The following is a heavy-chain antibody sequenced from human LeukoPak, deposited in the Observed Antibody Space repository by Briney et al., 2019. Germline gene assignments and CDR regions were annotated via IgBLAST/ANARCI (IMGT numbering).Heavy chain of an antibody. CDR1: GGSISSSSYY. D-gene: IGHD1-26*01. CDR3: ATTIRGATDY. CDR2: IYYNGNT. J-gene: IGHJ4*02. V-gene: IGHV4-39*07. Sequence: PSETLSLTCTVSGGSISSSSYYWGWIRQPPGKGLEWIGSIYYNGNTYYSPSLKSRVTISIDTSKNQFSLKLSSVTAADTAVYYCATTIRGATDYWGQGTLVTVSS.